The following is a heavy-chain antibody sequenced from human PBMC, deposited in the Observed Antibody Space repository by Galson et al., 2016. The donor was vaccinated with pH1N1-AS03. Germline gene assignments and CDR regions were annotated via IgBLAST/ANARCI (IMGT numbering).Heavy chain of an antibody. CDR2: ISTYNGNT. D-gene: IGHD6-6*01. CDR3: ARDYSTSSQYYYYYYMDV. CDR1: GYVFSDYY. Sequence: SVKVSCKASGYVFSDYYIHWVRQAPGQGLEWMGWISTYNGNTNYAQKFQGRVTMTTDTSTSTAYMELRSLRSDDTAVDYCARDYSTSSQYYYYYYMDVWGKGTTVTVFS. V-gene: IGHV1-18*04. J-gene: IGHJ6*03.